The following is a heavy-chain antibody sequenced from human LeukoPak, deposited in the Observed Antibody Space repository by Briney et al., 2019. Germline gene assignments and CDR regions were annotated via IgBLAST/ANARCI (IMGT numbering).Heavy chain of an antibody. CDR3: ANSIAVAGTAYDY. J-gene: IGHJ4*02. Sequence: GASVKVSCKASGYTFTDYYMHWVQQAPGQGLEWMGWINPNSGGTNYAQNFQGRVTMTRDTSISTAFLELRSLRSDDTAVYYCANSIAVAGTAYDYWGQGTLVTVSS. CDR1: GYTFTDYY. CDR2: INPNSGGT. D-gene: IGHD6-19*01. V-gene: IGHV1-2*02.